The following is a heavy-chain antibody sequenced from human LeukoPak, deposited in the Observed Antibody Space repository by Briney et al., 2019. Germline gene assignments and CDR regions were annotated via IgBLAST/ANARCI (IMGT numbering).Heavy chain of an antibody. CDR1: GFTFSDYY. J-gene: IGHJ4*02. D-gene: IGHD6-19*01. CDR3: ARDNAVPGRGYYFDY. CDR2: IYSGGST. V-gene: IGHV3-53*01. Sequence: GGSLRLSCAASGFTFSDYYMSWIRQAPGKGLEWVSVIYSGGSTYYANSVKGRFTISRDNSKNTLYLQMNSLRAEDTAVYYCARDNAVPGRGYYFDYWGQGTLVTVSS.